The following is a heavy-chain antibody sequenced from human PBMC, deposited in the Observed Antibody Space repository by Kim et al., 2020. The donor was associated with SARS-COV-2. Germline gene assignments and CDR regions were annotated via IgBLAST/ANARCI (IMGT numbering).Heavy chain of an antibody. J-gene: IGHJ4*02. CDR3: ARDLEGGGDYY. Sequence: GGSLRLSCIASGFSVSAYDLTWVRQAPGKGLEWLSITYRTGDTYYADSVKGRFTIARDSSKNTLYLQMNRLRVEDTAVYYCARDLEGGGDYYWGQGTLVTVSS. V-gene: IGHV3-53*01. CDR1: GFSVSAYD. CDR2: TYRTGDT. D-gene: IGHD2-21*02.